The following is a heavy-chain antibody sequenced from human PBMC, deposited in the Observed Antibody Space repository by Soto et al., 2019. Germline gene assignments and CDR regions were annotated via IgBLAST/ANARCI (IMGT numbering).Heavy chain of an antibody. CDR2: IWYDGSNK. CDR3: ARDTGIVVVPAAMSAHYYYGMDV. J-gene: IGHJ6*01. Sequence: ASCKGLEWVAVIWYDGSNKYYADSVKGRFTISRDNSKNTLYLQMNSLRAEDTAVYYCARDTGIVVVPAAMSAHYYYGMDVLALGT. D-gene: IGHD2-2*01. V-gene: IGHV3-33*01.